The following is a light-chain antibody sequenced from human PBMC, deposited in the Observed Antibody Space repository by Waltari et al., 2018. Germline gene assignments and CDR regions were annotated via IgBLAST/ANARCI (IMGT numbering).Light chain of an antibody. Sequence: QSALTQPRSVSGSPGQSVTISCTGRSSDVGLYDYVSWYQHQPGKAPKLIIYDVNKRPSGVPSRFSGSQSGNTASLTISGLQAEDEADYYCWSFAGRYTWVFGGGTKLSVL. CDR2: DVN. CDR1: SSDVGLYDY. V-gene: IGLV2-11*01. CDR3: WSFAGRYTWV. J-gene: IGLJ3*02.